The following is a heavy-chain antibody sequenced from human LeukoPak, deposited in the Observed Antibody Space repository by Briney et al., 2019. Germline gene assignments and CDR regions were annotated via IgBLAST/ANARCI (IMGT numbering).Heavy chain of an antibody. CDR1: GFTFSSYD. D-gene: IGHD5-12*01. CDR2: IGTAGDT. J-gene: IGHJ4*02. CDR3: ARVGYSGYELDY. V-gene: IGHV3-13*01. Sequence: GGSLRLSCAASGFTFSSYDMHWVRQATGKGLEWVSAIGTAGDTYYPGSVKGRFTISRENAKNSLYLQMNSLRAGDTAVYYCARVGYSGYELDYWGQGTLVTVSS.